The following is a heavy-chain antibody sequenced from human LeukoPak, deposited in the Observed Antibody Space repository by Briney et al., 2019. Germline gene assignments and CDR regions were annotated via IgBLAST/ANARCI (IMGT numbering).Heavy chain of an antibody. V-gene: IGHV3-23*01. Sequence: GGSLRLSCAASGFTFSSYAMSWVRQAPGKGLEWVSAISGSGGSTYYADSVKGRFTISRDNSKNTLYLQMNSLRAEDTAVYYCAKDHPKYYYDSSGIYYFDYWGQGTLVTVSS. D-gene: IGHD3-22*01. CDR1: GFTFSSYA. CDR2: ISGSGGST. J-gene: IGHJ4*02. CDR3: AKDHPKYYYDSSGIYYFDY.